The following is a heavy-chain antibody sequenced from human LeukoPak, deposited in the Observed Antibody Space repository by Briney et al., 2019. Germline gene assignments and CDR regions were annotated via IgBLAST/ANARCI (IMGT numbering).Heavy chain of an antibody. Sequence: SGGSLRLSCAASGFTFSSYSMNWVRQAPGKGLEWVSSISSSSSYIYYADSVKGRFTISRDNAKNSLYLQMNSLRAEDTAVYYCARLKAVAGMNLPTDYWGQGTLVTVSS. CDR3: ARLKAVAGMNLPTDY. D-gene: IGHD6-19*01. V-gene: IGHV3-21*01. CDR1: GFTFSSYS. CDR2: ISSSSSYI. J-gene: IGHJ4*02.